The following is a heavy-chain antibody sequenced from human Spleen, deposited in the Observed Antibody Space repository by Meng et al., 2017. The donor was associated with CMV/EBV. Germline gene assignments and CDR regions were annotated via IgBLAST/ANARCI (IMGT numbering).Heavy chain of an antibody. CDR3: ARRDCSRVQCRTGAFDY. V-gene: IGHV5-51*01. Sequence: CTCYYHTWVRHLTGKVLELHGLMHPGDSNSNYNPSIEGYVPISADKSISTAYLQWSSLKASDSGIYYCARRDCSRVQCRTGAFDYWGQGTLVTVSS. CDR1: CTCYY. CDR2: MHPGDSNS. D-gene: IGHD2-15*01. J-gene: IGHJ4*02.